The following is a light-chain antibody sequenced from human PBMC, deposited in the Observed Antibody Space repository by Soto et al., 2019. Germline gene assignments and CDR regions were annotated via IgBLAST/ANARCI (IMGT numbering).Light chain of an antibody. V-gene: IGKV1-5*03. CDR2: KAS. CDR1: QSFSSC. CDR3: QQYNSYSRT. Sequence: DIQMTQSASSLSAFVGDRVNIXCRASQSFSSCLAWYQQKPGKAPKLLIYKASSLERGGPSRFSGSGSVTEFTRTISSLQPDDFATYYGQQYNSYSRTFGQGTKVDIK. J-gene: IGKJ1*01.